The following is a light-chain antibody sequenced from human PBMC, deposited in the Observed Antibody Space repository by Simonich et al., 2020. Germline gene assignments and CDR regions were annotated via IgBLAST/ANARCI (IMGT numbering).Light chain of an antibody. CDR3: MQSIQLPLT. CDR1: QSLLHSDGMTY. CDR2: EVS. V-gene: IGKV2D-29*02. J-gene: IGKJ4*01. Sequence: DIVMTQTPLSLSVTPGQPASISCKASQSLLHSDGMTYLYWYLQKPGQSPPLLIYEVSNRLAGVPARFSGSGSGTYFTLKISLVEAEDVGVYYCMQSIQLPLTFGGGTKVEIK.